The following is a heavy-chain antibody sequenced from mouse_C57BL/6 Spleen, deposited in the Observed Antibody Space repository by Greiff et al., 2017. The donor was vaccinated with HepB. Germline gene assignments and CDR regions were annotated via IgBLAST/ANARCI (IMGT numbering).Heavy chain of an antibody. CDR3: ARDRIYYGSSYEGYFDV. Sequence: EVKLLESGGGLVKPGGSLKLSCAASGFTFSSYAMSWVRQTPEKRLEWVATISDGGSYTYYPDNVKGRYTISRDNAKNNLYLQMSHLKSEDTAMYYCARDRIYYGSSYEGYFDVWGTGTTVTVSS. D-gene: IGHD1-1*01. J-gene: IGHJ1*03. CDR2: ISDGGSYT. CDR1: GFTFSSYA. V-gene: IGHV5-4*01.